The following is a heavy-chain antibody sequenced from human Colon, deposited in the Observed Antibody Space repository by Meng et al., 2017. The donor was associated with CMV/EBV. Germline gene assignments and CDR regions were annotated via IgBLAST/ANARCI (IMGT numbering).Heavy chain of an antibody. Sequence: GGSLRLSCAASRFTFSSWVRQAPGKGLEWVSGISIIGGSTYYADSVKGRFTISRDNSRNTLYLQMDSLRAEDTAIYYCDAADYWGQGVLVTVSS. J-gene: IGHJ4*02. D-gene: IGHD6-13*01. CDR2: ISIIGGST. V-gene: IGHV3-23*01. CDR1: RFTFSS. CDR3: DAADY.